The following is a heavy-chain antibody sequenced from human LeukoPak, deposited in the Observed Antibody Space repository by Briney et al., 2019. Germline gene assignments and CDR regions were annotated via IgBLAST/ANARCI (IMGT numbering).Heavy chain of an antibody. V-gene: IGHV3-74*01. J-gene: IGHJ4*02. CDR1: GFTFSSYS. D-gene: IGHD3-16*01. Sequence: GGSLRLSCAASGFTFSSYSMNWVRQAPGKGLVWVSRINTDGTSTSYADSVKGRFTIARDNAKNTLYLQMNSLRAEDTAIYYCAKDMTGLRDYWGQGTLVTVPS. CDR2: INTDGTST. CDR3: AKDMTGLRDY.